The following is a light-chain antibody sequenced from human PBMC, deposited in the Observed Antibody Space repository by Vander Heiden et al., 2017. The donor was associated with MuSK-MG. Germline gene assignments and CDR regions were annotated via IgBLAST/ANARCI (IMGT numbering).Light chain of an antibody. CDR3: QQDGLLPRT. CDR1: QSVRSNF. J-gene: IGKJ1*01. V-gene: IGKV3-20*01. CDR2: GAS. Sequence: EIVLTQSPGTLSLSPGERATLSCRASQSVRSNFLAWYQQRPGQAPRLLIYGASSRATGIPDRFSGSGSGTDFTLTISRLEPDDFAVYYCQQDGLLPRTFGQRTKVEIK.